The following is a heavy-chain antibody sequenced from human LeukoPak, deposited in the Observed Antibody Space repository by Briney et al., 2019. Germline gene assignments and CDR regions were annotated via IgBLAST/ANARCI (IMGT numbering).Heavy chain of an antibody. CDR1: GFTFSTYS. V-gene: IGHV3-48*01. Sequence: GGSLRLSCAASGFTFSTYSMNWVRQAPGKGLEWVSYISSSTTNTYYADSVKGRFTISRDNAKNSLYLQMNSLRAEDTAVYYCAREYSSSSGRSFDYWGQGTLVTVSS. D-gene: IGHD6-6*01. CDR2: ISSSTTNT. J-gene: IGHJ4*02. CDR3: AREYSSSSGRSFDY.